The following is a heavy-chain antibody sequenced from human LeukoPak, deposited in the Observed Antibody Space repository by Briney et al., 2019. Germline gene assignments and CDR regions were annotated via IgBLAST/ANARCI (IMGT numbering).Heavy chain of an antibody. J-gene: IGHJ4*02. Sequence: GGSLRLSCAASGFTFSSYSMNWVRQAPGKGLEWVSSISSSSSYIYYADSVKGRFTISRDNAKNSLYLQMNSLRPEDTAVYYCAREHSGSYYQFDCWGQGTLVTVSS. CDR1: GFTFSSYS. CDR2: ISSSSSYI. D-gene: IGHD1-26*01. V-gene: IGHV3-21*01. CDR3: AREHSGSYYQFDC.